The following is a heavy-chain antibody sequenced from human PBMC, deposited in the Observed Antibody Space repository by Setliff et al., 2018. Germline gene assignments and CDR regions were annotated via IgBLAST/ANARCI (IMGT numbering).Heavy chain of an antibody. J-gene: IGHJ4*02. CDR1: GGSISSYY. CDR3: ARFSGSGWSYFDY. CDR2: IYIGGSA. V-gene: IGHV4-4*08. Sequence: SETLSLTCTVSGGSISSYYWSWIRQPAGKGLEWIGHIYIGGSANYNPSLKSRVTISVDTSKNQFPLKLSSVTAADTAVYYCARFSGSGWSYFDYWGQGTLVTVSS. D-gene: IGHD6-19*01.